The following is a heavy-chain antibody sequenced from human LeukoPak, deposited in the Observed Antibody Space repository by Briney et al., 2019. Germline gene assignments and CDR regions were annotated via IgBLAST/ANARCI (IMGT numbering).Heavy chain of an antibody. J-gene: IGHJ4*02. Sequence: GGSLRLSCAASGFTFRNNAMSWVRQAPGKGLEWVSGISGSGDSTYHADTVKGRFTISRDNSKNTLYLQMNSLRAEDTAVYYCAKVGIAVAYHYFDYWGQGTLVTVSS. CDR2: ISGSGDST. V-gene: IGHV3-23*01. CDR1: GFTFRNNA. D-gene: IGHD6-19*01. CDR3: AKVGIAVAYHYFDY.